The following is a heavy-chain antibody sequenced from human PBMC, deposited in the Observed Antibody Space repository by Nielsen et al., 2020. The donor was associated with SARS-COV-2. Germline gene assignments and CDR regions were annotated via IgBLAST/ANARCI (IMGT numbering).Heavy chain of an antibody. CDR2: IYSGGST. Sequence: WIRQPPGKGLEWVSVIYSGGSTYYAGSVKGRFTISRDNSKNTLYLQMNSLRAEDTAVYYCARDLGGSSGWGDYYYYGMDVWGQGTTVTVSS. J-gene: IGHJ6*02. D-gene: IGHD6-19*01. CDR3: ARDLGGSSGWGDYYYYGMDV. V-gene: IGHV3-53*01.